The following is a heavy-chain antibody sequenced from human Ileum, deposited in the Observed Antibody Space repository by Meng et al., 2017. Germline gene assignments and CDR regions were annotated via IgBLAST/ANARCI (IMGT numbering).Heavy chain of an antibody. J-gene: IGHJ4*02. CDR1: GDSVSSNSAA. CDR2: TYYRSKWYN. V-gene: IGHV6-1*01. D-gene: IGHD6-19*01. CDR3: ARGSYASGWGY. Sequence: QEQLQKSGPGLVKPPPTLPLTCAISGDSVSSNSAAWNWIRHSPSRGLEWLGRTYYRSKWYNDYAVSVKSRININPDTSKNEFSLHLNYVTPEDTGVYYCARGSYASGWGYWGQGTLVTVSS.